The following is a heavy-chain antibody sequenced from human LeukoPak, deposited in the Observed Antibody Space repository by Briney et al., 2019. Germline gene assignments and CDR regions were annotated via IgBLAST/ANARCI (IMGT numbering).Heavy chain of an antibody. CDR3: ARVGGLEYYYGSRYPYLYYYYMDV. CDR1: GSSFTINS. J-gene: IGHJ6*03. D-gene: IGHD3-10*01. CDR2: ISANNGNR. Sequence: ASVTLSLTGSGSSFTINSISWVRHGPGQGHWKMGGISANNGNRNYAQKLQGRVTMTTDTSTSTAYMELRSLRSDDTAVYYCARVGGLEYYYGSRYPYLYYYYMDVWGKGTTVTISS. V-gene: IGHV1-18*04.